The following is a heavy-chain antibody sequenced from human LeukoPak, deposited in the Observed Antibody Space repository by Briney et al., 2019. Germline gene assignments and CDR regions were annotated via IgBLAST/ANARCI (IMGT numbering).Heavy chain of an antibody. V-gene: IGHV1-18*01. Sequence: ASVKVSCKSSGYSFSSYGYCWVRHPPGQGLEWKGWIRAYNGNTNHAQQLQGRVTMTTDTSTSTANMELRSLRSDDTAVYYCARAHPEYYDSRGRTPLDCWGQGTLVTVSS. CDR1: GYSFSSYG. CDR3: ARAHPEYYDSRGRTPLDC. CDR2: IRAYNGNT. D-gene: IGHD3-22*01. J-gene: IGHJ4*02.